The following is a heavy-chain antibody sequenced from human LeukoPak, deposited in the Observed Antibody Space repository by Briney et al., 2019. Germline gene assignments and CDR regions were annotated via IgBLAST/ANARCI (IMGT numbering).Heavy chain of an antibody. CDR1: VYTFTTYG. V-gene: IGHV1-18*01. Sequence: TSVRVSFTASVYTFTTYGISCVRQAPGQRREWMGWISAYNGNTDLAQKLQGRVNITTETTTSPDYMDLRSLGSHDTAVYYCARDQAATKTQVRFCLEWGQRTLVTVSS. CDR3: ARDQAATKTQVRFCLE. D-gene: IGHD3-9*01. CDR2: ISAYNGNT. J-gene: IGHJ4*02.